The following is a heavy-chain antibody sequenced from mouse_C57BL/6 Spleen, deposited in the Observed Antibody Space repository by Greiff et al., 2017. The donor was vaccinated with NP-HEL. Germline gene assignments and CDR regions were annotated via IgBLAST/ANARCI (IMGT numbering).Heavy chain of an antibody. J-gene: IGHJ1*03. Sequence: LQESGAELVKPGASVKMSCKASGYTFTSYWITWVKQRPGQGLEWIGDIYPGSGSTNYNEKFKSKATLTVDTSSSTAYMQLSSLTAEDSAVYYCARGDFDVWGTGTTVTVSS. CDR2: IYPGSGST. CDR3: ARGDFDV. V-gene: IGHV1-55*01. CDR1: GYTFTSYW.